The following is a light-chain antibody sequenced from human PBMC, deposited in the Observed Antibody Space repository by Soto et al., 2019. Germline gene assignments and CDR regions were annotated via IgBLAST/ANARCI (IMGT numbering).Light chain of an antibody. Sequence: DIVMTQSPATLSVSPGERATLSCRASQSISSNLAWYQQKPGQAPRLLMFRTSSRATGFPARFSGSGSGTEFNLTISSLQSEDFGVYYCQQYNNWPPITFGQGTRLEIK. CDR1: QSISSN. CDR2: RTS. J-gene: IGKJ5*01. CDR3: QQYNNWPPIT. V-gene: IGKV3-15*01.